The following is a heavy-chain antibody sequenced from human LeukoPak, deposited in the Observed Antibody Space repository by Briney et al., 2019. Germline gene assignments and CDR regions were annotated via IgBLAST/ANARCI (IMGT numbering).Heavy chain of an antibody. V-gene: IGHV1-69*13. CDR3: ARDKRYYGSGSYNGNWFDP. Sequence: AASVTVSCKASGGTFSSYAISWVRQAPGQGLEWMGGIIPLFGTANYAQKFQGRVTITADESTSTAYMELSSLRSEDTAVYYCARDKRYYGSGSYNGNWFDPWGQGTLVTVSS. J-gene: IGHJ5*02. CDR1: GGTFSSYA. D-gene: IGHD3-10*01. CDR2: IIPLFGTA.